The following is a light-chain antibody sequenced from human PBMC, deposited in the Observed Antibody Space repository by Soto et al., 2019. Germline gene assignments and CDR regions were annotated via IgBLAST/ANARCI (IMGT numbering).Light chain of an antibody. CDR2: EVT. CDR1: SSDVGGYNY. Sequence: QSALTQPVSVSGSPGQSITISCTGTSSDVGGYNYVSWYQQHPGKAPKLMIYEVTKRPSGVSDRFSGSKSGNTASLTISGLQPEDEADYYCCSYTSTYTLVFGGGTKLTVL. J-gene: IGLJ3*02. V-gene: IGLV2-14*01. CDR3: CSYTSTYTLV.